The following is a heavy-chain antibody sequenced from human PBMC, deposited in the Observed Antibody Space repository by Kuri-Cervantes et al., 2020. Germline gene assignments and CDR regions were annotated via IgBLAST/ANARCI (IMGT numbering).Heavy chain of an antibody. J-gene: IGHJ4*02. CDR1: GFTVSSNY. CDR2: IYSCGST. CDR3: AKALYYYGSGSYYGY. D-gene: IGHD3-10*01. V-gene: IGHV3-53*01. Sequence: GGSLRLSCAASGFTVSSNYMSWVRQAPGKGLEWVSVIYSCGSTYYADSVKGRFTISRDNSKNTLYLQMNSLRAEDTAVYYCAKALYYYGSGSYYGYWGQGTLVTVSS.